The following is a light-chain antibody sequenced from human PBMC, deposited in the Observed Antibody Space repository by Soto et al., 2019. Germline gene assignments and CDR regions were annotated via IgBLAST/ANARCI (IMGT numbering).Light chain of an antibody. CDR3: QQYSEWPLT. J-gene: IGKJ4*01. CDR2: ATS. CDR1: QRVSSK. Sequence: EIVMTQSPATLSVSPGERATLSCRASQRVSSKLAWFQQQPGRAPRLLIYATSARATGIPARFSGSGSGTEFTLTISSLQSEDFAVYYCQQYSEWPLTFGGGTRVEIK. V-gene: IGKV3-15*01.